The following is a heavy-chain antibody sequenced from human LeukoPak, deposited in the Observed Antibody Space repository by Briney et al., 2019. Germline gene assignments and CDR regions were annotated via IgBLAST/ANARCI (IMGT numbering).Heavy chain of an antibody. D-gene: IGHD6-13*01. CDR2: IHYSGSA. J-gene: IGHJ4*02. CDR1: GGSITSSTYY. V-gene: IGHV4-39*01. CDR3: ASQRYSSSWYGVDYFDY. Sequence: SETLSLTCTVSGGSITSSTYYWGWIRQPPGKGLEWIGSIHYSGSAYYNPSLKSRVTISVDTSKNQFSLKLSSVTAADTAVYYCASQRYSSSWYGVDYFDYWGQGTLVTVSS.